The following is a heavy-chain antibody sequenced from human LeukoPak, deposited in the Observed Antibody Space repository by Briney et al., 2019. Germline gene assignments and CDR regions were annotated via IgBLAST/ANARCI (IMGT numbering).Heavy chain of an antibody. CDR1: GYTFTGYY. CDR2: INPNSGGT. CDR3: AKADSGSYSGPVDY. J-gene: IGHJ4*02. D-gene: IGHD1-26*01. Sequence: ASVKVSCKASGYTFTGYYMHWVRQAPGQGLEWMGRINPNSGGTNYAQKFQGRVTMTRDTSISTAYMELSRLRSDDTAVYYCAKADSGSYSGPVDYWGQGTLVTVSS. V-gene: IGHV1-2*06.